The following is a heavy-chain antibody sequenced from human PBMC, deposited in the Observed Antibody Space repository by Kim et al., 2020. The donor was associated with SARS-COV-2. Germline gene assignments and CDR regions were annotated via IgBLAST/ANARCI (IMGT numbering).Heavy chain of an antibody. Sequence: ADSLKGRFTISRDNAKNTLYLQMNRRGAEDTAVYYCAREGPERGEYYCDFWGQATLVTVSS. CDR3: AREGPERGEYYCDF. J-gene: IGHJ4*02. D-gene: IGHD3-10*01. V-gene: IGHV3-74*01.